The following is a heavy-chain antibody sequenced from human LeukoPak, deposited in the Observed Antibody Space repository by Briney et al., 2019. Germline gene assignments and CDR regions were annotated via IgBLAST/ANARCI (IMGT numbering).Heavy chain of an antibody. V-gene: IGHV3-21*01. CDR2: ISSGSSYI. J-gene: IGHJ4*02. Sequence: GGSLRLSCAASGFTFSTFGMSWVRQAPGVGLDWVSSISSGSSYIYFADSVKGRFTISRDNAKNSLYLQMNSLRAEDTAVYYCARVRYYESRGYYGAFDYWGQGILVTVSS. D-gene: IGHD3-22*01. CDR3: ARVRYYESRGYYGAFDY. CDR1: GFTFSTFG.